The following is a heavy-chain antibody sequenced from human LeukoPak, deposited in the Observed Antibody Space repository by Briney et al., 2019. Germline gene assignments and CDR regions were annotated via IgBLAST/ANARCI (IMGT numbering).Heavy chain of an antibody. V-gene: IGHV4-34*01. CDR1: GGSFSGYY. D-gene: IGHD3-16*01. CDR2: INHSGST. Sequence: PSETLSLTCAVYGGSFSGYYWSWIRQPPGKGLEWIGEINHSGSTNYNPSLKSRVTITVDTSKNQFSLKLSSVTAADTAVYYCARGVRGDHFDYWGQGTLVTVSS. CDR3: ARGVRGDHFDY. J-gene: IGHJ4*02.